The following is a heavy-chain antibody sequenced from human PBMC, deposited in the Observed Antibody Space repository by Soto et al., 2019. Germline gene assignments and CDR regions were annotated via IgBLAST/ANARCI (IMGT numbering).Heavy chain of an antibody. CDR1: GYTFTSYA. V-gene: IGHV1-3*01. D-gene: IGHD6-13*01. Sequence: ASVKVSCKASGYTFTSYAMHWVRQAPGQRLEWMGWINAGNGNTKYSQKFQGRVTITRDTSASTAYMELSSLRSEDTAVYYCARGSAAGPNNWFDPWGQGTLVTV. J-gene: IGHJ5*02. CDR2: INAGNGNT. CDR3: ARGSAAGPNNWFDP.